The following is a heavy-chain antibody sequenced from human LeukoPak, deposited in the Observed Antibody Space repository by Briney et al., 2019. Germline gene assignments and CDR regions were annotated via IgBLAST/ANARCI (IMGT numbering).Heavy chain of an antibody. Sequence: GASVKVSCKASGGTFSSYAISWVRQAPGQGLEWMGGIIPIFGTANYAQKFQGRVTITTDESTSTAYMELSSLRSEDTAVYYCARDYRGDRGSGWFDYWGQGTLVTVSS. CDR2: IIPIFGTA. CDR1: GGTFSSYA. V-gene: IGHV1-69*05. CDR3: ARDYRGDRGSGWFDY. J-gene: IGHJ4*02. D-gene: IGHD6-19*01.